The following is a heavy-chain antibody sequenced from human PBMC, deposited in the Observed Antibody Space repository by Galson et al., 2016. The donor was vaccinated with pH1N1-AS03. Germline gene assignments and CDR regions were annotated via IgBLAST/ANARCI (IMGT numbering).Heavy chain of an antibody. V-gene: IGHV4-59*01. CDR2: IYYTGNT. CDR1: GDSFSNYY. J-gene: IGHJ4*02. D-gene: IGHD3-22*01. Sequence: SETLSLTCTISGDSFSNYYWSWIRETPGRGLEWIGYIYYTGNTKNNPSLESRVIISLDTSKNQFSLTLKSVTAADTAVYYCARAGPSGYADLDYWSQGILVTVSS. CDR3: ARAGPSGYADLDY.